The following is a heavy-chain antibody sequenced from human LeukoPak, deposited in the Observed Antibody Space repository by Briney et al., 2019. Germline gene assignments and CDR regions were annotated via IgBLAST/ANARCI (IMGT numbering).Heavy chain of an antibody. D-gene: IGHD3-3*01. V-gene: IGHV4-4*08. J-gene: IGHJ4*02. Sequence: SETLSLTCTVSGGSISSYYWTWIRQPAGKGLEWIGHIYTSGSTYYNPSLKSRVTISVDTSKNQFSLKLSSVTAADTAVYYCARTYYDFWSGYCYWGQGTLVTVSS. CDR1: GGSISSYY. CDR2: IYTSGST. CDR3: ARTYYDFWSGYCY.